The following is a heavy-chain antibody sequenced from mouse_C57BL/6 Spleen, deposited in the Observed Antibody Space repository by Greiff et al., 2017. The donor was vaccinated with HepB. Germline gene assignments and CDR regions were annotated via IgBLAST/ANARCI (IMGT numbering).Heavy chain of an antibody. J-gene: IGHJ1*03. V-gene: IGHV5-9*01. D-gene: IGHD4-1*01. CDR3: ASTNWDWYFDV. Sequence: DVQLVESGGGLVKPGGSLKLSCAASGFTFSSYTMSWVRQTPEKRLEWVATISGGGGNTYYPDSVKGRFTISRDNAKNTLYLQMSSLRSEDTALYYCASTNWDWYFDVWGTGTTVTVSS. CDR1: GFTFSSYT. CDR2: ISGGGGNT.